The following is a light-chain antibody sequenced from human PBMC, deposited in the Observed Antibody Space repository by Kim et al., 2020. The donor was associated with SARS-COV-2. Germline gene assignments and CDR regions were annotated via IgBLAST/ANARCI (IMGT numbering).Light chain of an antibody. V-gene: IGKV3-11*01. CDR1: QSVSSY. J-gene: IGKJ2*01. Sequence: LSVSQGERAPLSCRASQSVSSYLAWYQQKPGQAPRLLIYDASNRATGIPARFSGSGSGTDFTLTISSLEPEDFAVYYCQQRSNWYTFGQGTKLEI. CDR3: QQRSNWYT. CDR2: DAS.